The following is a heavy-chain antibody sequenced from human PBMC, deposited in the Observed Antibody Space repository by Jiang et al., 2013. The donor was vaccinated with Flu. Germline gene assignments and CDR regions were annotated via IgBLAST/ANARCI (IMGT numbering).Heavy chain of an antibody. J-gene: IGHJ4*02. D-gene: IGHD1-26*01. CDR3: ARDIGSPGGV. Sequence: LLESGGGVVQPGRSLRLSCAASGFTXSSYAMHWVRQAPGKGLEWVAVISYDGSNKYYADSVKGRFTISRDNSKNTLYLQMNSLRAEDTAVYYCARDIGSPGGVWGQGTLVTVSS. CDR1: GFTXSSYA. CDR2: ISYDGSNK. V-gene: IGHV3-30-3*01.